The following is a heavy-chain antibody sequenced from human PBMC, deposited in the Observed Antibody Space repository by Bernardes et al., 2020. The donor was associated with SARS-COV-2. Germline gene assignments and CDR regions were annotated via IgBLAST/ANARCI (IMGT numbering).Heavy chain of an antibody. CDR2: ISSRSDI. J-gene: IGHJ6*02. Sequence: GGSLRLSCGASGLSLSNHDMSWVRQAPGKGLEWISFISSRSDIYHADSVKGRFTISRDNAKNSVYLQMSSVRTEDTAVYYCAMDHWGVWGQGTTVTVSS. CDR1: GLSLSNHD. D-gene: IGHD3-16*01. CDR3: AMDHWGV. V-gene: IGHV3-48*03.